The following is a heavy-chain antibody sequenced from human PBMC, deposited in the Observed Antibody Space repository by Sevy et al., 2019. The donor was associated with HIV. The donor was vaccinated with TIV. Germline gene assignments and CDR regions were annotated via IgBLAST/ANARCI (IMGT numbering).Heavy chain of an antibody. CDR3: TTGGGGNPLIVL. J-gene: IGHJ3*01. D-gene: IGHD2-15*01. V-gene: IGHV3-15*01. CDR1: GFTFSNAW. CDR2: IKSKTDGGTT. Sequence: GGSLRLSCAASGFTFSNAWMSWVRQAPGKGLEWVGRIKSKTDGGTTDYAAPVKGRFTISRDVSESTLYLQMTSLKTEDTAVYYCTTGGGGNPLIVLWGQGTMVTVSS.